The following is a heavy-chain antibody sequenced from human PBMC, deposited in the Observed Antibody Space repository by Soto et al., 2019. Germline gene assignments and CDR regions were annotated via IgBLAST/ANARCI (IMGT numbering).Heavy chain of an antibody. CDR3: ATFLSEYSYGQVWFDP. D-gene: IGHD5-18*01. CDR2: FDPEDGET. CDR1: GYTLTELS. J-gene: IGHJ5*02. V-gene: IGHV1-24*01. Sequence: GASVKVSCKVSGYTLTELSMHWVRQAPGKGLEWMGGFDPEDGETIYAQKFQGRVTMTEDTSTDTAYMELSSLRSEDTAVYYCATFLSEYSYGQVWFDPWGQGTXVTVSS.